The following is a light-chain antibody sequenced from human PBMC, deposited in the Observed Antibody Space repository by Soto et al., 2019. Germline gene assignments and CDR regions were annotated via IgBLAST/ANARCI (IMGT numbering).Light chain of an antibody. CDR1: QGISSY. Sequence: DIHFTQSPSFLSASVGDKVIITGRASQGISSYLAWYQQKRGKAPKLLIYAASTLQSGVPSRFSGSGSGTEFTLTIISLQPEDFATYYCQQLNDYPITFGQGTRLAI. V-gene: IGKV1-9*01. J-gene: IGKJ5*01. CDR3: QQLNDYPIT. CDR2: AAS.